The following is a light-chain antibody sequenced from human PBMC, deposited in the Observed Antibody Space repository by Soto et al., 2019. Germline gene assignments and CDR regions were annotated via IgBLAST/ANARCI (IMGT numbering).Light chain of an antibody. J-gene: IGLJ1*01. CDR3: CSYASDSTYV. CDR1: SSDVGNYNL. V-gene: IGLV2-23*01. CDR2: EGS. Sequence: SALTQPASVSGSPGQSITISCTGTSSDVGNYNLVSWYQQHPGKAPKLMIYEGSRRPSGVSNRFSGSKSGNAASLTISGLQAEDEADYYCCSYASDSTYVFGSGTKLTVL.